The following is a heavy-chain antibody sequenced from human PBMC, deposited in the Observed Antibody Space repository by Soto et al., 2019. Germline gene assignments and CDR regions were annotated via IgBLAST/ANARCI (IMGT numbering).Heavy chain of an antibody. CDR3: ARAPRGNYGYPSYFDY. CDR2: TYYNGNA. V-gene: IGHV4-39*07. Sequence: PSETLSVTCNVSGGSIDRSNYYWGWLRQPPGKGLEWIGTTYYNGNAYYNPSLKSRVSMSVDTSKNQFSLKLVSVTAADTAVYYCARAPRGNYGYPSYFDYWGQGTLVTVSS. CDR1: GGSIDRSNYY. D-gene: IGHD3-10*01. J-gene: IGHJ4*02.